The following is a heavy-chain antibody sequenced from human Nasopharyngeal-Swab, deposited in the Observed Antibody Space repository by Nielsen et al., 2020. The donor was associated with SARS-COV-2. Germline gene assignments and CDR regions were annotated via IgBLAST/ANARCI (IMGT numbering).Heavy chain of an antibody. Sequence: GESLKISCVGSGFTLRNYDMGWVRQTPGKGLEWVSHISGSGGGTYYIDSVKGRFTISRDNSKNTLHLHMSSLRAEDTAVYYCAKGSDDAFDIWGQGTMVTVSS. CDR3: AKGSDDAFDI. CDR1: GFTLRNYD. CDR2: ISGSGGGT. J-gene: IGHJ3*02. V-gene: IGHV3-23*02.